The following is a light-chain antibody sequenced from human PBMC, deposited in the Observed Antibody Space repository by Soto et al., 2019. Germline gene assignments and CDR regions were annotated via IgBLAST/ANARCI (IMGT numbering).Light chain of an antibody. Sequence: QSVLTQPASVSGSPGQSITISCTGTSSDVGSYNLVSWFQQHPGKAPKLMIYEGSKRPSGVSNRFSGSKSGNTASLTISGLQAEDEADYYCCSYAGSSTLVFGGGTKLIVL. CDR3: CSYAGSSTLV. CDR1: SSDVGSYNL. V-gene: IGLV2-23*01. J-gene: IGLJ3*02. CDR2: EGS.